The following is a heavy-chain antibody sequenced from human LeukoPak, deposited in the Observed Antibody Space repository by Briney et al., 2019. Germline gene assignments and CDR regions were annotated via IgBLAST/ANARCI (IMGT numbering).Heavy chain of an antibody. J-gene: IGHJ4*02. D-gene: IGHD6-19*01. CDR2: ISYDGSNK. CDR3: AREVAVADNFDY. V-gene: IGHV3-30*03. Sequence: GGSLRLSCAASGFTFSSYSMNWVRQAPGKGLEWVAVISYDGSNKYYADSVKGRFTISRDNSKNTLYLQMNSLRAEDTAVYYCAREVAVADNFDYWGQGTLVTVSS. CDR1: GFTFSSYS.